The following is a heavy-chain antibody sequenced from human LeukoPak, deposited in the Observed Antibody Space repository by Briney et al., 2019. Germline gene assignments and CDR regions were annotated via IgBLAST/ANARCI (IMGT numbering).Heavy chain of an antibody. J-gene: IGHJ3*02. CDR3: ARVYGTSDAFDI. V-gene: IGHV4-59*12. CDR2: IYYSGST. D-gene: IGHD4-17*01. CDR1: GGSISSYY. Sequence: SETLSLTCTVSGGSISSYYWSWIRQPPGKGLEWIGYIYYSGSTNYNPSLKSRVTMSVDTSKNQFSLKLSSVTAADTAVYYCARVYGTSDAFDIWGQGTMVTVSS.